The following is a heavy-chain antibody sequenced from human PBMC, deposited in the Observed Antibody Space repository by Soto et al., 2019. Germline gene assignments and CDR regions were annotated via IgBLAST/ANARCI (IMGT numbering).Heavy chain of an antibody. V-gene: IGHV3-74*01. D-gene: IGHD4-17*01. CDR1: GFTFTSYW. Sequence: EVHLVESGGGVVQPGGSLRLSCVVSGFTFTSYWMHWVRQVPGKGLVWVSRINPGGSSTSYADSVKGRFTISRDNAKNMVYLQMNGLRAEDTAVYYCARGPNTVSTSINFDFWGQGTLVSVSS. CDR3: ARGPNTVSTSINFDF. J-gene: IGHJ4*02. CDR2: INPGGSST.